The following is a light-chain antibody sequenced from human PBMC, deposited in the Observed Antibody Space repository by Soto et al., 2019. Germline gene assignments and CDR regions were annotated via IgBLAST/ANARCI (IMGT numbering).Light chain of an antibody. V-gene: IGKV3-20*01. CDR3: QQYGSSGT. CDR2: GAS. CDR1: QSVTSNY. Sequence: EIVLTQSPGTLSLSPGERATLPFRASQSVTSNYLAWYQQKPGQAPRLLIYGASNRATGIPDRFSGSGSGTDFTLTISRLEPEDFAVYYCQQYGSSGTFGQGTKVDIK. J-gene: IGKJ1*01.